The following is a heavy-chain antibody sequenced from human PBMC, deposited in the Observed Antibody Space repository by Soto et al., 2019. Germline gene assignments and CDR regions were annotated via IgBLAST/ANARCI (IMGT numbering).Heavy chain of an antibody. CDR2: ISSSSSTI. CDR3: ARVKSRNWNPEDS. CDR1: GFTCSSYS. D-gene: IGHD1-20*01. Sequence: EVQLVESGGGLVQPGGSLRLSCAASGFTCSSYSMNWVRQAPGKGLEWVSYISSSSSTIYYADSVKGRFTISRDNAKNSLYLQMNSLRDEDTAVYYCARVKSRNWNPEDSWGQGTLVTVSS. V-gene: IGHV3-48*02. J-gene: IGHJ4*02.